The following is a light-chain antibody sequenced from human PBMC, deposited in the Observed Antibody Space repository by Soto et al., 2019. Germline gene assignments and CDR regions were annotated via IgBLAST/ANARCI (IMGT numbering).Light chain of an antibody. V-gene: IGKV3-15*01. J-gene: IGKJ5*01. CDR1: ESVSRN. Sequence: EVVMTQSPATLSVSPGERATLSCRASESVSRNLAWYQQKPGQAPRLLIYDASTRATGIPDRFSGGGSGTEFTLTISSLQSEDFAVYFCQRYGSSPRITFGQGTRLAI. CDR2: DAS. CDR3: QRYGSSPRIT.